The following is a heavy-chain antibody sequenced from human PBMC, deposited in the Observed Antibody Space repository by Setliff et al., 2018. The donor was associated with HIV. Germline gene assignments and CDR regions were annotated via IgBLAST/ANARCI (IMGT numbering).Heavy chain of an antibody. CDR1: GGSFSGYY. J-gene: IGHJ4*02. D-gene: IGHD3-3*01. CDR3: ARVASYDFWSGYLHYFDY. V-gene: IGHV4-34*01. Sequence: TLSLTCAVYGGSFSGYYWSWIRQPPGKGLEWIGEINHGGSTDSNPSLKSRVAISVDTSKNQFSLNLTSVTAADTAVYYCARVASYDFWSGYLHYFDYWGQGTPVTVSS. CDR2: INHGGST.